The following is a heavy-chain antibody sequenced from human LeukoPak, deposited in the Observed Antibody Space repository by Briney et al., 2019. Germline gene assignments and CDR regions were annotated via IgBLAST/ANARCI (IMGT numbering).Heavy chain of an antibody. CDR2: IYYSGST. J-gene: IGHJ3*02. Sequence: SETLSLTCTVSGGSISSHYWSWIRQPPGKGLEWIGYIYYSGSTNYNPSLKSRVTISVDTSKNQFSLKLSSVTAADTAVYYCARDIDSSSWYGNAFDIWGQGTMVTVSS. V-gene: IGHV4-59*11. D-gene: IGHD6-13*01. CDR3: ARDIDSSSWYGNAFDI. CDR1: GGSISSHY.